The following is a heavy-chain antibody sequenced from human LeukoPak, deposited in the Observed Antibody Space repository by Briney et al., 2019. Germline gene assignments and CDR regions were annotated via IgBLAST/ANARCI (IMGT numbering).Heavy chain of an antibody. D-gene: IGHD3-3*01. CDR3: AKDPRTYYDFWSGYSGFDY. CDR1: GFTFSSYG. CDR2: ISYDGSNK. V-gene: IGHV3-30*18. J-gene: IGHJ4*02. Sequence: GRSLRLSCAASGFTFSSYGMHWVRQAPGKGLEWVAVISYDGSNKYYADSVKGRFTISRDNSKNTLYLQMNSLRAEDTAVYYCAKDPRTYYDFWSGYSGFDYWGQGTLVTVSP.